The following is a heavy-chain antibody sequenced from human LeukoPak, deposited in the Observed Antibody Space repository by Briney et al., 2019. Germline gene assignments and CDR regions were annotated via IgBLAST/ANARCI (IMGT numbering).Heavy chain of an antibody. CDR2: ISSSSSYI. Sequence: GGSLRLSCAASGFTFSSYSMNWVRQAPGKGLEWVSSISSSSSYIYYADSVKGRFTISRDNAKNSLYLQMNSLRAEDTAVYYCARGSSPIVVVTANNWFDPWGQGTLVTVSS. D-gene: IGHD2-21*02. CDR3: ARGSSPIVVVTANNWFDP. CDR1: GFTFSSYS. V-gene: IGHV3-21*01. J-gene: IGHJ5*02.